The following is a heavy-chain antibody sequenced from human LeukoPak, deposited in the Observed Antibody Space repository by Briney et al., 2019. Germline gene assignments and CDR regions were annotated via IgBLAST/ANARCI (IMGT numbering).Heavy chain of an antibody. CDR2: IIPIFCTA. V-gene: IGHV1-69*01. J-gene: IGHJ3*02. Sequence: SVKVSCKASGGTFSSYAISWVRQAPGQGLEWMGGIIPIFCTANYAQKFQGRGTITADESTSTAYMELSSLRAEDTALYYCARDASGTPTYGEDAFDIWGQGTMVTVSS. CDR3: ARDASGTPTYGEDAFDI. D-gene: IGHD1/OR15-1a*01. CDR1: GGTFSSYA.